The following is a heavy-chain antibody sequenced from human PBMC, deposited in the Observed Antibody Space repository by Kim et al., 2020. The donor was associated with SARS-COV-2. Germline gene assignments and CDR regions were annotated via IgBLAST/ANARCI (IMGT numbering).Heavy chain of an antibody. CDR1: VGSISSGGYY. J-gene: IGHJ3*02. CDR2: IYYSGST. D-gene: IGHD2-15*01. Sequence: SETLSLTCTVSVGSISSGGYYWIRIRQHPGKGLEGIGYIYYSGSTYYNPSLKGRVTIQVDTSKNQFSLKLRSVTAADTSVYYCAGLSGSYIEMYAFDIWGQGTMVTVSS. V-gene: IGHV4-31*03. CDR3: AGLSGSYIEMYAFDI.